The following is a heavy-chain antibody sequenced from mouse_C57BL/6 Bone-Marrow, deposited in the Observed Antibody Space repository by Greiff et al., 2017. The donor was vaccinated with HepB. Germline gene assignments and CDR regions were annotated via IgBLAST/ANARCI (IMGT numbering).Heavy chain of an antibody. CDR1: GFTFSSYA. CDR3: AREDYYGSSYWYFDV. J-gene: IGHJ1*03. CDR2: ISDGGSYT. Sequence: VQLVESGGGLVKPGGSLKLSCAASGFTFSSYAMSWVRQTPEKRLEWVATISDGGSYTYYPDNVKGRFTISRDNAKNNLYLQMSHLKSEDTAMYYCAREDYYGSSYWYFDVWGTGTTVTVSS. V-gene: IGHV5-4*01. D-gene: IGHD1-1*01.